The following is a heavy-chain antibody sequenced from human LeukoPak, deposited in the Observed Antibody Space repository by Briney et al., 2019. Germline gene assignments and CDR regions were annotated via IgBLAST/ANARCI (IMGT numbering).Heavy chain of an antibody. J-gene: IGHJ4*02. V-gene: IGHV4-39*07. CDR2: IYHSGST. CDR3: ARVRGYSSSWYVGYYFDY. Sequence: SETLSLTCTVSGGSISSSSYYWGWIRQPPGKGLEWIGSIYHSGSTYYNPSLKSRVTISVDTSKNQFSLKLSSVTAADTAVYYCARVRGYSSSWYVGYYFDYWGQGTLVTVSS. CDR1: GGSISSSSYY. D-gene: IGHD6-13*01.